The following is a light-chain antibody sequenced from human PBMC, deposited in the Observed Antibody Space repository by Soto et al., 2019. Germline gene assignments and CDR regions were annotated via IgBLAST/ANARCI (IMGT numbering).Light chain of an antibody. J-gene: IGKJ2*01. CDR1: ESVGSN. Sequence: TVMTQSPATLSVSPWGRATLSCRASESVGSNLAWYQQKPGQAPRLLIHGASKRATGIPARFSGSGSGTEFTLTISSLQSEDFAVYYCQQYYKWPPETFGQGTKVDIK. V-gene: IGKV3-15*01. CDR3: QQYYKWPPET. CDR2: GAS.